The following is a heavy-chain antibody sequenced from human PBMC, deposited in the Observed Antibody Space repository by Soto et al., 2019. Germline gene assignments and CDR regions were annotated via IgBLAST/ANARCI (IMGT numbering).Heavy chain of an antibody. J-gene: IGHJ6*02. CDR3: ARDRRITAYYYDSSGYPTNTHGMDV. V-gene: IGHV1-69*13. D-gene: IGHD3-22*01. Sequence: ASVKVSCKASGGTFSSYAISWVRQAPGQGLEWMGGIIPIFGTANYAQKFQGRVTITADESTSTAYMELSSLRSEDTAVYYCARDRRITAYYYDSSGYPTNTHGMDVWGQGTTVTVSS. CDR1: GGTFSSYA. CDR2: IIPIFGTA.